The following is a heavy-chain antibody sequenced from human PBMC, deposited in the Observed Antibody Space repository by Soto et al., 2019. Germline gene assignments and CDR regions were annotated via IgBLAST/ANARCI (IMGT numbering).Heavy chain of an antibody. CDR3: ARNPTMEGSWYEDYYYHGMDV. D-gene: IGHD6-13*01. V-gene: IGHV1-46*01. Sequence: ASVKVSCKGSGYTFTSYYMQWVRQAPGQGLEWMGIINPSGGSTSYAQKFQGRVTMTRDTSTSTVYMELSSLRSEDTAVYYCARNPTMEGSWYEDYYYHGMDVWGPGTTVTVSS. CDR1: GYTFTSYY. CDR2: INPSGGST. J-gene: IGHJ6*02.